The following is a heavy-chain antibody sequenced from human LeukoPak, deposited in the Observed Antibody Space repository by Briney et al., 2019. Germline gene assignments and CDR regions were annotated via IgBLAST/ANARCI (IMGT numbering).Heavy chain of an antibody. CDR3: ARVGSRSYWYFDL. D-gene: IGHD5-12*01. J-gene: IGHJ2*01. Sequence: SETLSLTCTVSGGSISSYYWSWIRQPPGKGLEWIGYIYYSGTTNYNPSLRSRVTISVDTSKNQFSLNLRSVTAADTAVYYCARVGSRSYWYFDLWGRGTLVTVSS. V-gene: IGHV4-59*01. CDR1: GGSISSYY. CDR2: IYYSGTT.